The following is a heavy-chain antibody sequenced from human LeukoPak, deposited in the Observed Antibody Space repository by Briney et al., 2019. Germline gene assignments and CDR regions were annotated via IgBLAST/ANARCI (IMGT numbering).Heavy chain of an antibody. CDR2: IHYSGSS. CDR3: AAMSSRFEYYFDY. D-gene: IGHD5/OR15-5a*01. V-gene: IGHV4-39*01. J-gene: IGHJ4*02. Sequence: SETLSLTCTVSGGSISSSSFSWVWIRQPPGKGLQWIGNIHYSGSSYYNPSLKSRVTISVDTSRNIFSLKMNSVTAADTAVYYCAAMSSRFEYYFDYWGQGTLVPVSS. CDR1: GGSISSSSFS.